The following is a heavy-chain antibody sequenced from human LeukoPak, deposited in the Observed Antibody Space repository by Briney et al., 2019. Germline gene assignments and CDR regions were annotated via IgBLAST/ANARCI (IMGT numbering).Heavy chain of an antibody. CDR2: INHSGST. Sequence: NASETLSLTCAVYGGSFSGYYWSWIRQPPGKGLEWIGEINHSGSTNYNPSLKSRVTVSVDTSKNQFSLKLSSVTAADTAVYYCALKAYCGGDCYSDYWGQGTLVTVSS. CDR1: GGSFSGYY. J-gene: IGHJ4*02. CDR3: ALKAYCGGDCYSDY. V-gene: IGHV4-34*01. D-gene: IGHD2-21*01.